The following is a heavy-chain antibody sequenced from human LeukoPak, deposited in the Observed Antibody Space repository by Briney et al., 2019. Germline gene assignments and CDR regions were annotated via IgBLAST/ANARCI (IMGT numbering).Heavy chain of an antibody. D-gene: IGHD6-13*01. CDR3: AKDYSSSWYRSNWFDP. J-gene: IGHJ5*02. Sequence: GGSLRLSCAASGFTFSSYAMGWVRQAPGKGLEWVSAISGSGGSTYYADSVKGRFTISRDNSKNTLYLQMNSLRAEDTAVYYCAKDYSSSWYRSNWFDPWGQGTLVTVSS. CDR2: ISGSGGST. CDR1: GFTFSSYA. V-gene: IGHV3-23*01.